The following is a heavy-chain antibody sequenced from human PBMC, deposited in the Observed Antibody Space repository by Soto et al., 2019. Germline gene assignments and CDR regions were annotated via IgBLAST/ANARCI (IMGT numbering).Heavy chain of an antibody. CDR2: INHSGST. J-gene: IGHJ4*02. CDR1: GGSFSGYY. V-gene: IGHV4-34*01. Sequence: SDTLSLTCAVYGGSFSGYYWSWIRQPPGKGLEWIGEINHSGSTNYNPSLKSRVTISVDTSKNQFSLKLSSVTAADTAVYYCARGLPITMIVVVTATFDYWGQGTLVTVSS. CDR3: ARGLPITMIVVVTATFDY. D-gene: IGHD3-22*01.